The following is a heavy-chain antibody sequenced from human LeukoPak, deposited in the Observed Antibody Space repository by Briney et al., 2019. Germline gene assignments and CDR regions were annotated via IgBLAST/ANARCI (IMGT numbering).Heavy chain of an antibody. D-gene: IGHD2-2*01. CDR3: ARASTSRDMDV. Sequence: ASVKVSCKASGYILTDYRIHWVRQAPGQGLEWMGWINPDSGDIHSAQKFQGRVTMTRDTSTSTAYMELSKLGYDDTAVYYCARASTSRDMDVLDKGSLVTVSS. J-gene: IGHJ6*03. CDR1: GYILTDYR. V-gene: IGHV1-2*02. CDR2: INPDSGDI.